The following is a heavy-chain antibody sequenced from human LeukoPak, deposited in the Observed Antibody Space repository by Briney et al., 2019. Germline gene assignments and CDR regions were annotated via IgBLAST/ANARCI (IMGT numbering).Heavy chain of an antibody. Sequence: SETLSLTCIVSGGSISGSNYYWGWIRQPPGMGLEWIGSIFYSGRTYFNPSLKSRVTISVDTSKNQFSLRLSSVTAADTAVYCCARHEEEDGYNAKTLDYWGQGALVTVSS. CDR3: ARHEEEDGYNAKTLDY. J-gene: IGHJ4*02. V-gene: IGHV4-39*01. CDR2: IFYSGRT. CDR1: GGSISGSNYY. D-gene: IGHD5-24*01.